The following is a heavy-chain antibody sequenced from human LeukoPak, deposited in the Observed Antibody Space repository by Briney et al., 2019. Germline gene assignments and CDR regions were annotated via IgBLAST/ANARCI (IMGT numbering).Heavy chain of an antibody. Sequence: SETLSLTCTASGGSISSYYWSWIRQPPGKGLEWIGYIYYSGSTNYNHSLKGRVTISVDTSKNQFSLKLSSVTAADTAVYYCARRDYSSSDYFDYWGQGTLVTVSS. J-gene: IGHJ4*02. CDR3: ARRDYSSSDYFDY. CDR1: GGSISSYY. V-gene: IGHV4-59*01. D-gene: IGHD6-6*01. CDR2: IYYSGST.